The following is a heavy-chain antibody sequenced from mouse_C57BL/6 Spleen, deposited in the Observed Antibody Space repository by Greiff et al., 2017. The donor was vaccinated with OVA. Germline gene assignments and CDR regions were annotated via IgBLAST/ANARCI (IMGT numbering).Heavy chain of an antibody. CDR3: AREEDYGSSYGFAY. V-gene: IGHV1-26*01. D-gene: IGHD1-1*01. J-gene: IGHJ3*01. Sequence: EVQLQQSGTELVKPGASVKISCKASGYTFTDYYMNWVNQSHGKSLEWIGDINPNNGGTSYNQKFKGKATLTVDKSSSTAYMERRSLTSEDSAVYYCAREEDYGSSYGFAYWGQGTLVTVSA. CDR2: INPNNGGT. CDR1: GYTFTDYY.